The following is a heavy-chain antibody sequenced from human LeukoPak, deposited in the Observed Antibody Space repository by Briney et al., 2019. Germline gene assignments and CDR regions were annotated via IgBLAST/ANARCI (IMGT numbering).Heavy chain of an antibody. CDR1: GFTFSSYW. Sequence: GALRLSCAASGFTFSSYWMHWVRQAPGKGLVCVSRINTDGNIISYADSVKGRFTISRDNAKNTLYLQMNSLRAEDTAVYYCVREGYYGSAALYSWGHGTLVTVSS. CDR2: INTDGNII. CDR3: VREGYYGSAALYS. D-gene: IGHD3-10*01. V-gene: IGHV3-74*01. J-gene: IGHJ5*01.